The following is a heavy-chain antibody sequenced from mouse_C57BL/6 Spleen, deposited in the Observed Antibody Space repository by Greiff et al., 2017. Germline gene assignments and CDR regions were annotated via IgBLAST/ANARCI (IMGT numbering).Heavy chain of an antibody. CDR2: IDPETGGT. V-gene: IGHV1-15*01. D-gene: IGHD1-1*01. Sequence: QVQLQQSGAELVRPGASVTLSCKASGYTFTDYEMHWVKQTPVHGLEWIGAIDPETGGTAYNQKFKGKAILTADKSSSTAYMELRSLTSEDSAVYYCTSDYGSSSWFAYWGQGTLVTVSA. J-gene: IGHJ3*01. CDR3: TSDYGSSSWFAY. CDR1: GYTFTDYE.